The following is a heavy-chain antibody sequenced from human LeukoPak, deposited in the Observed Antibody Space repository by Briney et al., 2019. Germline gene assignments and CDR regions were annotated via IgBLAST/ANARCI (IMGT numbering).Heavy chain of an antibody. CDR2: INPSGGST. D-gene: IGHD2-2*01. V-gene: IGHV1-46*01. CDR1: GYTFTSYY. Sequence: ASVKVSCKASGYTFTSYYMHWVRQAPGQGLEWMGIINPSGGSTNYAQKFQGRVTMTRDTSTSTVYMELSSLRSEDTAVYYCARARPYPYQLPVGFDPWGQGTLVTVSS. CDR3: ARARPYPYQLPVGFDP. J-gene: IGHJ5*02.